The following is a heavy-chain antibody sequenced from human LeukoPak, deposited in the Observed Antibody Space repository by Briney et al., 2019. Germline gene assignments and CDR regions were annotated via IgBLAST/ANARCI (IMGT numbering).Heavy chain of an antibody. Sequence: PSETLSLTCTVSGGSISSYYWSWIRQPPGKGLEWIGYIHYSGSTNYKPSLKSRITISVDTSKNQFSLKLSSVNAADTAVYYCARGGYYGSGNDFRFDPWGQGTLVTVSS. CDR2: IHYSGST. J-gene: IGHJ5*02. D-gene: IGHD3-10*01. CDR1: GGSISSYY. V-gene: IGHV4-59*01. CDR3: ARGGYYGSGNDFRFDP.